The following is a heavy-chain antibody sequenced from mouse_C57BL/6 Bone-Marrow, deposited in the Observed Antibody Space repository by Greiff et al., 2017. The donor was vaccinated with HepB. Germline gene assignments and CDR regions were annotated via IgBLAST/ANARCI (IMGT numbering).Heavy chain of an antibody. CDR2: IYPGDGDT. J-gene: IGHJ2*01. CDR3: ARDYYGV. V-gene: IGHV1-82*01. CDR1: GYAFSSSW. Sequence: VQRVESGPELVKPGASVKISCKASGYAFSSSWMNWVKQRPGKGLEWIGRIYPGDGDTNYNGKFKGKATLTADKSSSTAYMQLSSLTSEDSAVYFCARDYYGVWGQGTTLTVSS. D-gene: IGHD1-1*01.